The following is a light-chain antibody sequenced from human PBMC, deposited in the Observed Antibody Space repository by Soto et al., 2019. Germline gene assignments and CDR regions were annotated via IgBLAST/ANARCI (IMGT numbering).Light chain of an antibody. CDR3: QQYNYWPRT. CDR2: GAS. Sequence: VMARPPATLSVSPGERATLSCRASQSINNNLAWYQQRPGQAPRLLMYGASTRATGIPARFSGSGSGTDFTLAISSLQSEDFAVYYCQQYNYWPRTFGQGTKVDIK. J-gene: IGKJ1*01. V-gene: IGKV3-15*01. CDR1: QSINNN.